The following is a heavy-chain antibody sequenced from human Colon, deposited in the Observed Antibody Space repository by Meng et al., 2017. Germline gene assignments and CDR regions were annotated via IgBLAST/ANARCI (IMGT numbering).Heavy chain of an antibody. Sequence: LQASGPGLLTLSVTLASTCAVSGGSITNSNWWSWVRQPPGKGLEWIGQTYGSVNTAYNPSLKSRVTISVDKSKNQLSLTLSSVTAADTAVYYCAKNGAYCLEYWGQGILVTVSS. J-gene: IGHJ4*02. CDR2: TYGSVNT. CDR3: AKNGAYCLEY. V-gene: IGHV4-4*02. CDR1: GGSITNSNW. D-gene: IGHD2-8*02.